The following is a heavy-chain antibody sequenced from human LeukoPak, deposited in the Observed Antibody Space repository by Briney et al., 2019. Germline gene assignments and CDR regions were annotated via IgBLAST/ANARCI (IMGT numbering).Heavy chain of an antibody. Sequence: PGGSLRLSCAASGFTFSSYAMHWVRQAPGKGLEWVAVISYDGSNKYYADSVRGRFTISRDNSKNTLYLQMNSLRAEDTAVYYCARDIDGFLEWHYYYYGMDVWGQGTTVTVSS. J-gene: IGHJ6*02. CDR1: GFTFSSYA. D-gene: IGHD3-3*01. CDR2: ISYDGSNK. CDR3: ARDIDGFLEWHYYYYGMDV. V-gene: IGHV3-30-3*01.